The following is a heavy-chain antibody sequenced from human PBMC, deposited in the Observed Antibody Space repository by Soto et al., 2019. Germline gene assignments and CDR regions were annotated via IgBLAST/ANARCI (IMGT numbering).Heavy chain of an antibody. D-gene: IGHD3-3*01. J-gene: IGHJ4*02. CDR2: FIPMLGIA. V-gene: IGHV1-69*02. Sequence: SVKVSCKASGDSFSRSTFSWVRQAPGQGLEWMGRFIPMLGIANYAQTFQGRVTITADKSTSTAYMDLSSLRSEDTAVYYCASFYDAPSENFDYWGKGTLVTVS. CDR3: ASFYDAPSENFDY. CDR1: GDSFSRST.